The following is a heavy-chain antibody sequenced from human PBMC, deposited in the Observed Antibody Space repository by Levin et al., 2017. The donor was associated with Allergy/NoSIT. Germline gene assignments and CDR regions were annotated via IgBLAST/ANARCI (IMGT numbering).Heavy chain of an antibody. D-gene: IGHD2-15*01. CDR2: MNPSSGNT. J-gene: IGHJ4*02. Sequence: GESLKISCKTSGYTFTNYDINWVRQTTGQGLEWMGWMNPSSGNTGYAQKFQGRVTMTRDTSMTTAYMELSGLRSEDTAVYYCTRDTPTCSGGYCYSRLFFFWGQGTLVTVSS. CDR1: GYTFTNYD. V-gene: IGHV1-8*01. CDR3: TRDTPTCSGGYCYSRLFFF.